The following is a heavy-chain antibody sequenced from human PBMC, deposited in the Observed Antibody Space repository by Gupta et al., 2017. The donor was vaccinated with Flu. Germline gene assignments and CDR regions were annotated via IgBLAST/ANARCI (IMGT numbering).Heavy chain of an antibody. J-gene: IGHJ4*02. Sequence: EVQLVETGGGLVKPGGFLRVSCAASGGTFSNAGRSWGRQAAGKGREWVRRIKSKTDGGTTDYAAPVKGRFTISRDDSKNTLYLQMNRLKTEDTAVYYCTTSGSPYYYDSSGWKDYWGQGTLVTVSS. D-gene: IGHD3-22*01. V-gene: IGHV3-15*01. CDR3: TTSGSPYYYDSSGWKDY. CDR2: IKSKTDGGTT. CDR1: GGTFSNAG.